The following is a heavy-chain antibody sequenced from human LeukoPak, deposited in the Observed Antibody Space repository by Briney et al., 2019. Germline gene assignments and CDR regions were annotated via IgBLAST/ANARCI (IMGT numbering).Heavy chain of an antibody. D-gene: IGHD2-2*01. CDR1: GFTVSSNY. Sequence: QSGGSLRLSCAASGFTVSSNYMSWVRQAPGKGLEWVSVIYSGGSTYYADSVKGRFTISRDNSKNTLYLQMNSLRAEDTAVYYCAICSTSCYPYYGMDVWGQGTTVTVSS. J-gene: IGHJ6*02. CDR2: IYSGGST. V-gene: IGHV3-53*01. CDR3: AICSTSCYPYYGMDV.